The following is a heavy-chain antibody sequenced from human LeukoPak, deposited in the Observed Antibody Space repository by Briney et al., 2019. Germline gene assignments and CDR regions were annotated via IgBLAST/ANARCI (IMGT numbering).Heavy chain of an antibody. CDR2: INYSDGKT. D-gene: IGHD3-10*01. CDR1: GFTFSSYA. CDR3: AKDSGNRLYSYADL. V-gene: IGHV3-23*01. Sequence: HPGGSLRLSCAASGFTFSSYAMSWVRQAPGKGLEWVSGINYSDGKTSYADSVKGRFTISRDNSRNTLYLQMNSLRVEDTAVYCCAKDSGNRLYSYADLWGQGILVTVSS. J-gene: IGHJ5*02.